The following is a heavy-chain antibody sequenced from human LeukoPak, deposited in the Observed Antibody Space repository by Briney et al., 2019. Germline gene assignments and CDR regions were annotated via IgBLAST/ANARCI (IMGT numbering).Heavy chain of an antibody. CDR1: GFTFSSYS. V-gene: IGHV3-21*01. Sequence: AGGSLRLSCAASGFTFSSYSMNWVRQAPGKGLEWVSSISSSSSYIYYADSVKGRFTISRDNAKNSLYLQMNSLRAEDTAVYYCVAPPLRIRYNWFDPWGQGTLVTVSS. J-gene: IGHJ5*02. CDR2: ISSSSSYI. CDR3: VAPPLRIRYNWFDP. D-gene: IGHD4-17*01.